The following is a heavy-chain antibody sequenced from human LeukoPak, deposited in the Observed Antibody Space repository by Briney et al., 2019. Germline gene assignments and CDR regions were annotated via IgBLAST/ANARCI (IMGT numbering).Heavy chain of an antibody. V-gene: IGHV4-39*01. Sequence: SETLSLTCTVSGGSISSSSYYWGWIRQPPGKGLEWIGSIYYSGSTYYNPSLKSRVTISVDTSKNQFSLKLSSVAAADTAVYFCARGPYSYDSSGAFDIWGQGTMVTVSS. J-gene: IGHJ3*02. CDR2: IYYSGST. CDR1: GGSISSSSYY. D-gene: IGHD3-22*01. CDR3: ARGPYSYDSSGAFDI.